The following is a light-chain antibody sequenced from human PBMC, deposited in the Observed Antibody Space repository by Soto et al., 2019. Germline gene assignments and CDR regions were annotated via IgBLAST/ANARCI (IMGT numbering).Light chain of an antibody. J-gene: IGLJ1*01. Sequence: QSVLTQPRSVSGSPGQSVTISCTGTSSDVGAYTYVSWYQQHPGKAPKLMIYDVNKRPSGIPDRFSGFKSGNTASLTISGLQAEDEADYYCCSYAGSYTYVFGTGTKVTV. V-gene: IGLV2-11*01. CDR2: DVN. CDR1: SSDVGAYTY. CDR3: CSYAGSYTYV.